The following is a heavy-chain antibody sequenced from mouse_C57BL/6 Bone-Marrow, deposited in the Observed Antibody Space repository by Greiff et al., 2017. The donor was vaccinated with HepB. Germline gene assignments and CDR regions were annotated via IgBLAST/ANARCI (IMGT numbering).Heavy chain of an antibody. CDR2: ISDGGSYT. CDR3: ARDPEFLELDYFDY. V-gene: IGHV5-4*01. J-gene: IGHJ2*01. CDR1: GFTFSSYA. Sequence: EVNVVESGGGLVKPGGSLKLSCAASGFTFSSYAMSWVRQTPEKRLEWVATISDGGSYTYYPDNVKGRFTISRDNAKNNLYLQMSHLKSEDTAMYYCARDPEFLELDYFDYWGQGTTLTVSS.